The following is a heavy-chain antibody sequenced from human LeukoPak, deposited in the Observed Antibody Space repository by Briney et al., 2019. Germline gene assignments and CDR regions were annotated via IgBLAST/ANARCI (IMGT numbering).Heavy chain of an antibody. V-gene: IGHV3-30*18. CDR2: ISDDGRRK. CDR1: GFSFISYG. D-gene: IGHD4-17*01. Sequence: GGTLRLSCAASGFSFISYGMHWVRQAPGKGREWGGVISDDGRRKDYADCVKGRLTISRDNSKDTLYLQMNSLRAEDTAVYCCAKRPSDYGDYVSYFDYWGQGTLVTVSS. J-gene: IGHJ4*02. CDR3: AKRPSDYGDYVSYFDY.